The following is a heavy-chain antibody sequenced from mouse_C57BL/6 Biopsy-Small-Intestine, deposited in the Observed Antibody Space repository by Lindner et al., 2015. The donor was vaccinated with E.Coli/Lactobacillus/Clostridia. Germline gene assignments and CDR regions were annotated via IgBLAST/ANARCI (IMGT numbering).Heavy chain of an antibody. CDR2: ISTYNPNT. CDR1: GYTFTSYG. Sequence: SVKVSCKASGYTFTSYGFSWVRQAPGQGLEWMGWISTYNPNTDYALAQKFQGRVTMTTDTSTSTASMELRSLRSDDTAVYYCARTYRMLQNMDNWGQGTLVTVSS. J-gene: IGHJ4*01. D-gene: IGHD5-1*01. CDR3: ARTYRMLQNMDN. V-gene: IGHV1-81*01.